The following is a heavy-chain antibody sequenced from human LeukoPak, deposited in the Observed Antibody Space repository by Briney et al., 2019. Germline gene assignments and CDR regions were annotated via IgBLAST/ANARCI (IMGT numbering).Heavy chain of an antibody. CDR3: AKDRGILTGYYHAFDY. Sequence: GGSLRLSCAASGFTFSNYGMYWVRQAPGKGLEWVAVISYDGSNKYYADSVKGRVTVSRDNARNTLYLQMNSLGAEDRGVYYCAKDRGILTGYYHAFDYWGQGTLVGVSS. CDR2: ISYDGSNK. CDR1: GFTFSNYG. D-gene: IGHD3-9*01. V-gene: IGHV3-30*18. J-gene: IGHJ4*02.